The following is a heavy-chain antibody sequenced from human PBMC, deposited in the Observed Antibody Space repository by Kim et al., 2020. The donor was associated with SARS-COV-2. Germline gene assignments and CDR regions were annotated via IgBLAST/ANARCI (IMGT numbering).Heavy chain of an antibody. Sequence: NYAQKIQGRVTMTRDTSTSTVYMELSSLRSEDTAVYYCARGVSGTKAMDVWGQGTTVTVSS. V-gene: IGHV1-46*01. D-gene: IGHD6-19*01. J-gene: IGHJ6*02. CDR3: ARGVSGTKAMDV.